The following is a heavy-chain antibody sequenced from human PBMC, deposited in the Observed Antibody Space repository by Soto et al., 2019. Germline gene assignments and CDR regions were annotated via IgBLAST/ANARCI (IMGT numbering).Heavy chain of an antibody. CDR3: ARHRRHYYDSSGYDFDY. CDR2: IDWDDDK. J-gene: IGHJ4*02. V-gene: IGHV2-70*01. Sequence: ESGPTLVNPTQTLTLTCTFSGFSLSTSGMCVSWIRQPPGKALEWLALIDWDDDKYYSTSLKTRLTISKDTSKNQVVLTMTNMDPVDTATYYCARHRRHYYDSSGYDFDYWGQGTLVTVSS. CDR1: GFSLSTSGMC. D-gene: IGHD3-22*01.